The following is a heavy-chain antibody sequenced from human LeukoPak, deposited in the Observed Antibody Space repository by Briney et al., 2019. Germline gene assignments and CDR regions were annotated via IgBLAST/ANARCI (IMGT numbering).Heavy chain of an antibody. V-gene: IGHV4-30-2*01. D-gene: IGHD4-11*01. CDR2: IYHSGST. CDR1: GGSISSGGYS. J-gene: IGHJ5*02. CDR3: ARAMTTVRGWFDP. Sequence: TLSLTCAVSGGSISSGGYSWSWIRQPPGKGLEWIGYIYHSGSTYYNPSLKSRVTISVDRSKNQFSLKLSSVTAADTAVYYCARAMTTVRGWFDPWGQGTLVTVSS.